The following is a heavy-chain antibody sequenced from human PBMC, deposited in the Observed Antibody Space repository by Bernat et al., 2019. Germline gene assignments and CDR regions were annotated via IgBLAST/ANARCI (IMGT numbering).Heavy chain of an antibody. CDR3: AKGYYYDSSGYYYDSWYFDL. CDR2: ISGSGGST. V-gene: IGHV3-23*04. J-gene: IGHJ2*01. CDR1: GFTFSSYA. Sequence: EVQLVESGGGLVKPGGSLRLSCAASGFTFSSYAMSWVRQAPGKGLEWGSAISGSGGSTYYADSVKGRFTISRDNSKNTLYLQMNSLRAEDTAVYYCAKGYYYDSSGYYYDSWYFDLWGRGTLVTVSS. D-gene: IGHD3-22*01.